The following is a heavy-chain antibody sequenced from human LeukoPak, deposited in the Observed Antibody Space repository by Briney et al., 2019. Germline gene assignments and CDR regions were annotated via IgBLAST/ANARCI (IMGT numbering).Heavy chain of an antibody. CDR3: ARDNTGSYEY. Sequence: GGSLRLSCAASGFTFCDYDMHWVRQAPGKGLEWVSLIRADGGTTHYADSVKGRFTISRDNSKNSLYLQMNSLRTEDTALYYCARDNTGSYEYWGQGTLVTVSP. CDR1: GFTFCDYD. V-gene: IGHV3-43*02. CDR2: IRADGGTT. D-gene: IGHD1-26*01. J-gene: IGHJ4*02.